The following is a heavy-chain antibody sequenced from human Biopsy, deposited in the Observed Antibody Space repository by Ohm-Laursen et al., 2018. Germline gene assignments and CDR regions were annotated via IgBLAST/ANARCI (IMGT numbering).Heavy chain of an antibody. CDR2: ISGSGVTK. Sequence: SLRLSCAASGFTFGDYYMSWIRQAPGKGLAWLSYISGSGVTKMYADSVKGRFTVSRDNAKNLLYLEMNNLTVEDTAVYYCASDGAGSYNENWGQGTLVSVSS. CDR1: GFTFGDYY. D-gene: IGHD3-10*01. CDR3: ASDGAGSYNEN. V-gene: IGHV3-11*01. J-gene: IGHJ4*02.